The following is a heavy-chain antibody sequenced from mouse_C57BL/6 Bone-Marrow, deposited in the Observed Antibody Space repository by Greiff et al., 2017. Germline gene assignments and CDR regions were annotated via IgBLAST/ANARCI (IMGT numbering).Heavy chain of an antibody. CDR2: IDPNSGGT. J-gene: IGHJ3*01. V-gene: IGHV1-72*01. Sequence: QVQLKQPGAELVKPGASVKLSCKASGYTFTSYWMHWVKQRPGRGLEWIGRIDPNSGGTKYHEKFKSKATLTVDKPSSTAYMQLSSLTSEDSAVYYCARKGLNYYGSSYVWFAYWGQGTLVTVSA. CDR1: GYTFTSYW. D-gene: IGHD1-1*01. CDR3: ARKGLNYYGSSYVWFAY.